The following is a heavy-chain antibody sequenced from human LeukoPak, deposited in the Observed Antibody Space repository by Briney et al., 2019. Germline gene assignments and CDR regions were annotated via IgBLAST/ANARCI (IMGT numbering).Heavy chain of an antibody. CDR3: ARDNYYDSSGQTDY. J-gene: IGHJ4*02. CDR2: IYSGGST. D-gene: IGHD3-22*01. Sequence: GGSLRLSFAASGFIVSSNYMSWVGQAPGKGLEWVSVIYSGGSTLYADSVKGRFTISRDNSKNTLYLQMNSPRAEDTAVYYCARDNYYDSSGQTDYWGQGTLVTVSS. V-gene: IGHV3-66*01. CDR1: GFIVSSNY.